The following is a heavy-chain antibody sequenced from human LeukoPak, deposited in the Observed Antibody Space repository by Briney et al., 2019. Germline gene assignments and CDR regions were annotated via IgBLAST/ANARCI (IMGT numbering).Heavy chain of an antibody. CDR2: IKQDGSEK. Sequence: GGSLRLSCAASGFTFSSYWMSWVRQAPGKGLEWVANIKQDGSEKYYVDSVKGRFTISRDNAKNSLYLQMNSLRAEDTAVYYCARVLTGVYGSGSQVRVDYMDVWGKGTTVTVSS. CDR3: ARVLTGVYGSGSQVRVDYMDV. V-gene: IGHV3-7*01. CDR1: GFTFSSYW. J-gene: IGHJ6*03. D-gene: IGHD3-10*01.